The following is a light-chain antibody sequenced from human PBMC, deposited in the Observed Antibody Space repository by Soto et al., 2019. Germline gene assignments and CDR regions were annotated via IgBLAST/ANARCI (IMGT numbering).Light chain of an antibody. CDR1: HGINNS. J-gene: IGKJ4*01. V-gene: IGKV1-9*01. CDR3: QQHNNHPLT. Sequence: DLQMPQSPSSLSAPVGDRVTIPCLASHGINNSLAWYQQKPGKAPKLLIYSASTFQSGVPSRFSGSGSGTDFTLTISSLQPEDFAVYYCQQHNNHPLTFGGGTKVDIK. CDR2: SAS.